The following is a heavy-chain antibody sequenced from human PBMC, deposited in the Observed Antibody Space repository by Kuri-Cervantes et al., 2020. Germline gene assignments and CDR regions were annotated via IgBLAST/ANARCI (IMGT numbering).Heavy chain of an antibody. D-gene: IGHD6-19*01. Sequence: SETLSLTCAVYGGSFSGYYWSWIRRPPGKGLEWIGEINHSGSTNYNPSLKSRVTISVDTSKNQFSLRLTSVTAADTAVYYCARGLSLAVAGTFPYWGQGTLVTVSS. CDR2: INHSGST. CDR3: ARGLSLAVAGTFPY. V-gene: IGHV4-34*01. CDR1: GGSFSGYY. J-gene: IGHJ4*02.